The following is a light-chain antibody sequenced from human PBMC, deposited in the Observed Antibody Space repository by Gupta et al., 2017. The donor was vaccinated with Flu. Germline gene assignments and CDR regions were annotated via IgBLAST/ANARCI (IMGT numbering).Light chain of an antibody. V-gene: IGKV1-39*01. CDR1: QNINRF. CDR2: AAS. Sequence: DIQMTQSPSSLSASVGDRVTITCRTSQNINRFLNWYQQKPGKAPKLLIYAASNLQSGVPSRFSGSGSGTDFTLTISTLQLEDFATYYCQQSYTTPPMYSFGQGTKLEI. J-gene: IGKJ2*03. CDR3: QQSYTTPPMYS.